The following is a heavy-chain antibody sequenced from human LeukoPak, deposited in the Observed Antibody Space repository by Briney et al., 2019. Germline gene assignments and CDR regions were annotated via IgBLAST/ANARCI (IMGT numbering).Heavy chain of an antibody. J-gene: IGHJ4*02. V-gene: IGHV3-69-1*02. D-gene: IGHD1-14*01. Sequence: ETLSLTCTVSGYSISSGYYWGWIRQAPGKGLEWVSSIGPTGTDRYYADSVRGRFTISRDNAKNSMYLQMDSLRDEDTAVYYCATETIGRHYDYWGQGTLLTVSS. CDR2: IGPTGTDR. CDR1: GYSISSGYY. CDR3: ATETIGRHYDY.